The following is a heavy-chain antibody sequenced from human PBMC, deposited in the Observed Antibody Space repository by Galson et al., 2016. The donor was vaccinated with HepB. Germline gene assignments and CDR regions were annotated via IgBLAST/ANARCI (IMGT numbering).Heavy chain of an antibody. V-gene: IGHV3-33*01. CDR1: GFTFSSYG. D-gene: IGHD3-9*01. CDR2: IWYDGSNK. J-gene: IGHJ6*03. Sequence: SLRLSCAASGFTFSSYGMHWVRQAPGKGLGWVAVIWYDGSNKYYADSVKGRFTISRDNSKNTLYLQINSLRAEDTALYYCARDGLRRENFDWAYYYYHMDVWGKGTTVTVSS. CDR3: ARDGLRRENFDWAYYYYHMDV.